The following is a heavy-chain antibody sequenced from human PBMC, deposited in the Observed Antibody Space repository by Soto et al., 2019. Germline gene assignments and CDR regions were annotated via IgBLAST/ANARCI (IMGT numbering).Heavy chain of an antibody. V-gene: IGHV3-53*01. J-gene: IGHJ6*02. CDR2: IYGVGST. Sequence: PGGSLRLSCAASGFTVISNYMSWVRQAPGKGLEWVSIIYGVGSTYYADSVKGRFTISRDNSKNTLYLQMNSLTAEDTAVYYCAIFPYRDHYYYYYGLDVWGQGTKVTVPS. CDR1: GFTVISNY. D-gene: IGHD4-4*01. CDR3: AIFPYRDHYYYYYGLDV.